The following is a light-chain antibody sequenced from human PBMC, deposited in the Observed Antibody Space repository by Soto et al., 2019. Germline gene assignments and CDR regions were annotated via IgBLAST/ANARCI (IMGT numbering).Light chain of an antibody. CDR3: SSYTSSSTIGVV. CDR1: SSDVGGYNY. CDR2: EVS. V-gene: IGLV2-14*01. J-gene: IGLJ2*01. Sequence: QSALTQPASVSGSPGQSITISCTGTSSDVGGYNYVSWYQQHPGKAPKLMIYEVSNRPSGVSNRFSCSKSGNTASLTISGLQAEDEDDYYCSSYTSSSTIGVVFGGGTKLTVL.